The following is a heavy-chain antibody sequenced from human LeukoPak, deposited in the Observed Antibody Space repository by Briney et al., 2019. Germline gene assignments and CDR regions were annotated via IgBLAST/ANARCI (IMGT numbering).Heavy chain of an antibody. J-gene: IGHJ4*02. CDR1: GYTFTGYY. CDR2: INPNSGGT. CDR3: ARDVYCSGGSCYSCDY. V-gene: IGHV1-2*02. D-gene: IGHD2-15*01. Sequence: ASVKVSCKASGYTFTGYYMHWVRQAPGQGLEWMGWINPNSGGTNYAQKFQGRVTMTRDTSISTAYMELSRLRSDDTAVYYCARDVYCSGGSCYSCDYWGQGTLVTVSS.